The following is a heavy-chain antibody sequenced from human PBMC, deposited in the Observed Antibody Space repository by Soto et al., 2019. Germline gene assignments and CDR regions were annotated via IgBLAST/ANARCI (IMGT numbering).Heavy chain of an antibody. Sequence: GASVKVSCKASGYTFTSYAMHWVRQAPGQRLEWMGWINVGNGNTKYSQKFQGRVTITRDTSASTAYMELSSLRSEDTAVYYCASLSFSGYYFDYWGQGTLVTVSS. D-gene: IGHD3-22*01. J-gene: IGHJ4*02. CDR3: ASLSFSGYYFDY. V-gene: IGHV1-3*01. CDR2: INVGNGNT. CDR1: GYTFTSYA.